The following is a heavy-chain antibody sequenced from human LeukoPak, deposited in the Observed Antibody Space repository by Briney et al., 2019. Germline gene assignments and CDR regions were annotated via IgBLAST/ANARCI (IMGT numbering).Heavy chain of an antibody. V-gene: IGHV1-69*05. CDR1: GGIYRITA. CDR3: ATYGGNTAEYFQH. J-gene: IGHJ1*01. D-gene: IGHD4-23*01. Sequence: SVKVSCKVSGGIYRITAITWVRQAPGQGLEWMGGIIPMSTTANYAQKFQGRVTITRDDSTSTAYMEVSSLRSEDTALYYCATYGGNTAEYFQHWGQGTLVTVSS. CDR2: IIPMSTTA.